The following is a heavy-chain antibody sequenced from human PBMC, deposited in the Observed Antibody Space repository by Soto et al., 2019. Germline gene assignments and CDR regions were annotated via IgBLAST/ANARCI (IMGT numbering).Heavy chain of an antibody. J-gene: IGHJ6*03. CDR3: ARTPRYYYYMDV. CDR2: IYPGESDA. CDR1: GYSFTSYW. V-gene: IGHV5-51*01. Sequence: PGESLKISCKGSGYSFTSYWIGWVRQMPGKGLEWMGIIYPGESDARYSPSFQGQVTISVDKSISTAHLQWSSLKASDTAIYYCARTPRYYYYMDVWGKGTTVTVSS.